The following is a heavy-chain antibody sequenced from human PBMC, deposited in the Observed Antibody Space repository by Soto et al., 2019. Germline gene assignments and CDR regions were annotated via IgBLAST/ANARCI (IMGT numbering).Heavy chain of an antibody. CDR2: INQDGSEK. J-gene: IGHJ4*02. CDR1: RFTFSSYW. Sequence: EVQLVESGGGLVQPGGSLRLSCAASRFTFSSYWMSWVRQAPGKGLEWVANINQDGSEKFYVDSVKGRFTISRDNARNSLYLQMNTPRAEDTAVYYCARDKGYLDYWCQGPLVIVSS. D-gene: IGHD2-2*01. CDR3: ARDKGYLDY. V-gene: IGHV3-7*01.